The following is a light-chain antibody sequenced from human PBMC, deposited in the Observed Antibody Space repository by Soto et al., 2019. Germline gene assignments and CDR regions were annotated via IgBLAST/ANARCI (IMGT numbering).Light chain of an antibody. Sequence: QSVLTQPPSVSGAPGQRVTISCTGSSSNIGAGYDVHWYQQLPGTAPKLLIYGNSNRPSGVPDRFSGSKSGTSASLAITGLQAEDEADYYCCSYASTLVFGGGTKLTVL. CDR1: SSNIGAGYD. J-gene: IGLJ3*02. V-gene: IGLV1-40*01. CDR2: GNS. CDR3: CSYASTLV.